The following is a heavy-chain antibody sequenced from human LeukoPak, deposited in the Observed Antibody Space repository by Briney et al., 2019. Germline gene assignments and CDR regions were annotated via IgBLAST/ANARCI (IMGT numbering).Heavy chain of an antibody. Sequence: GASVKVSCKASVYTFTGYYMHWVRQAPGQGLEWMGWINPNSGGTNYAQKFQGRVTMTRDTSISTAYMELSRLRSDDTAVYYCARDHGTMVRGVIRPYYYYGMDVWGQGTTVTVSS. J-gene: IGHJ6*02. D-gene: IGHD3-10*01. CDR1: VYTFTGYY. CDR2: INPNSGGT. CDR3: ARDHGTMVRGVIRPYYYYGMDV. V-gene: IGHV1-2*02.